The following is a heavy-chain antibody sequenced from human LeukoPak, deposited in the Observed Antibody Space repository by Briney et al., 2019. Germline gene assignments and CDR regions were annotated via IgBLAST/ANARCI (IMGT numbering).Heavy chain of an antibody. D-gene: IGHD5-12*01. CDR3: SRAGVATITVDY. J-gene: IGHJ4*02. CDR1: GRSIKGYY. V-gene: IGHV4-59*12. CDR2: IYYSGST. Sequence: SETLSLTCTVSGRSIKGYYWRWIRQPPGKGREWIGYIYYSGSTNYNPSLKSRVTISVDTSKNQFSLKLSSATAAESAVYYCSRAGVATITVDYWGQGTLVTVSS.